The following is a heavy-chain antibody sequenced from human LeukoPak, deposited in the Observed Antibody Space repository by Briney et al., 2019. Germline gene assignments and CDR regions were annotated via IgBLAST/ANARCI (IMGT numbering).Heavy chain of an antibody. D-gene: IGHD2-15*01. Sequence: ASVKVSCKASGYTFTSYGXSXXXXAPGQXXXXXXXXXXXXXNTNYXXXVQGRVTXXTDTSTSTVYMELRSLRSDDTAVYYCARDLDIVVVAAALRHYGLDVWGQGTTVTVSS. CDR3: ARDLDIVVVAAALRHYGLDV. CDR1: GYTFTSYG. CDR2: XXXXXXNT. V-gene: IGHV1-18*01. J-gene: IGHJ6*02.